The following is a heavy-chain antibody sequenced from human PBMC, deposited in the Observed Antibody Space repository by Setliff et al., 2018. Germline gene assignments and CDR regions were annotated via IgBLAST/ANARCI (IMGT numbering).Heavy chain of an antibody. CDR2: ISDDGNKK. CDR3: SVQSELGHDCSDGSCHPNYFDS. J-gene: IGHJ4*02. CDR1: GFTFRTYP. Sequence: GGSLRLSCAASGFTFRTYPMHWVRQAPGKGLEWVAVISDDGNKKDYADSVKGRFTISGDNSKNTLYLQMNSLRTEDTAVYYCSVQSELGHDCSDGSCHPNYFDSWGQGTLVTVSS. V-gene: IGHV3-30*04. D-gene: IGHD2-15*01.